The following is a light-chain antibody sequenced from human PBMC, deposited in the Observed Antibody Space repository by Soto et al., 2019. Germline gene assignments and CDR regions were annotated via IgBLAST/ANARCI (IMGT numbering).Light chain of an antibody. J-gene: IGLJ1*01. CDR3: AAWDDSLNGYV. CDR2: SNN. V-gene: IGLV1-44*01. Sequence: QSVLTQPPSASGTPGQRVTISCSGSSSNSGSNTVNWYQQLPGTAPKLLIYSNNPRPSGVPDRFSGSKSGTSACLAISGLQSEDDADYYCAAWDDSLNGYVFGTGTKVTV. CDR1: SSNSGSNT.